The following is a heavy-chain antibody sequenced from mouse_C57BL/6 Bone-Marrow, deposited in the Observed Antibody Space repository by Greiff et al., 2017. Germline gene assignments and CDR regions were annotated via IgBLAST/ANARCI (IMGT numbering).Heavy chain of an antibody. V-gene: IGHV5-6*01. D-gene: IGHD1-1*01. CDR1: GFTFSSYG. CDR3: ARPLFFDY. CDR2: ISSGSSYT. Sequence: EVQLVESGGDLVKPGGSLKLSCAASGFTFSSYGMSWVRQTPDKRLEWVATISSGSSYTYYPDSVKGRFTISRDNAKNTLYLQMSSLKSEDTAMYYCARPLFFDYWGQGTTLTVSS. J-gene: IGHJ2*01.